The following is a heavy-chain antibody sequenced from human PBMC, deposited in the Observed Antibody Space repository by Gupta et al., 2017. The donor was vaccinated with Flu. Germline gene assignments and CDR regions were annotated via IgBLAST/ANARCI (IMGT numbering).Heavy chain of an antibody. CDR2: IYYSGST. D-gene: IGHD6-19*01. J-gene: IGHJ4*02. CDR1: GGPISSYY. Sequence: QVQLQESGPGLVKPSETLSLTCTVSGGPISSYYWSWIRQPPGKGLEWIGYIYYSGSTPYNPSLKRRVTISLGTSKNQFSLKLSAVTAADTAGDYCARRDSSAWFLDYWGQGTRGAVSS. V-gene: IGHV4-59*08. CDR3: ARRDSSAWFLDY.